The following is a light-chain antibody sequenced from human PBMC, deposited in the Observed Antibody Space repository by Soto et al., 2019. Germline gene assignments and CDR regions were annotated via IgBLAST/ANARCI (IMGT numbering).Light chain of an antibody. CDR3: QQYGSSPPWT. CDR2: GAS. V-gene: IGKV3-20*01. J-gene: IGKJ1*01. Sequence: EIVLTQSPATLSLSPGERATLSCRASQSLSSYLAWYQQKPGQAPRLLIYGASSRATGIPDRFSGSGSGTDFTLTISRLEPEDFAVYYCQQYGSSPPWTFGQGTKVEIK. CDR1: QSLSSY.